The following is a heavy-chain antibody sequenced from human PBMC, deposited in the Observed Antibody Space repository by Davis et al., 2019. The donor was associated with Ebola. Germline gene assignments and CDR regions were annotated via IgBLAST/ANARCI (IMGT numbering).Heavy chain of an antibody. Sequence: GESLKISCVASGFTLSNFAMHWVRQAPGKGLEWVAGIWSHGNDYVYGDSVRGRFTISRDNSKNTLYLQMNSLRVQDTAVYYCARDPDTSGYYSWFDPWGQGTLVTVSS. CDR2: IWSHGNDY. J-gene: IGHJ5*02. CDR3: ARDPDTSGYYSWFDP. V-gene: IGHV3-33*08. CDR1: GFTLSNFA. D-gene: IGHD2/OR15-2a*01.